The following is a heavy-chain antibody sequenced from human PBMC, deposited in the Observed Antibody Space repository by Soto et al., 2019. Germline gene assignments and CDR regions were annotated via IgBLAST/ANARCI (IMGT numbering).Heavy chain of an antibody. CDR2: IWFDGTNK. D-gene: IGHD3-22*01. V-gene: IGHV3-33*01. CDR1: GFTFSTYG. J-gene: IGHJ4*02. Sequence: PGGSLRLSCAASGFTFSTYGMLWVRQAPGKGLEWVAIIWFDGTNKFYADSVKGRFTISRDNSKNTLYLQMNSLRVEDTAVYYCARDIRYYDSSGYPDYWGQGTLVTVSS. CDR3: ARDIRYYDSSGYPDY.